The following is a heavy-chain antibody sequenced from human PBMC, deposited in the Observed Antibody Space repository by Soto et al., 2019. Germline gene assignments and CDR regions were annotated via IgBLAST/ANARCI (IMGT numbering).Heavy chain of an antibody. CDR1: GGSIRSGDYY. Sequence: SETLSLTCTVSGGSIRSGDYYWSWIRQTPERGLEWCGYVHYSGNTLYNPSLKSRATISLDTSRNQFSLNLSSVTAADSAVYYCAREIMAADQFDYCGQRALATVSS. CDR3: AREIMAADQFDY. D-gene: IGHD6-13*01. CDR2: VHYSGNT. J-gene: IGHJ4*02. V-gene: IGHV4-30-4*01.